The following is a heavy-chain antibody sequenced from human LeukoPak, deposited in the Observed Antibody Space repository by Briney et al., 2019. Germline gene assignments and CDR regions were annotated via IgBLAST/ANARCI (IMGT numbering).Heavy chain of an antibody. V-gene: IGHV1-8*01. CDR2: MNPNSGNT. CDR3: ARGRTQYYDFWSGYFAYYYGMDV. CDR1: GYTFTSYD. J-gene: IGHJ6*02. D-gene: IGHD3-3*01. Sequence: ASVTVSCKASGYTFTSYDINWVRQATGQGLEWMGWMNPNSGNTGYAQKFQGRVTMTRNTSISTAYMELSSLRSEDTAVYYCARGRTQYYDFWSGYFAYYYGMDVWGQGTTVTVSS.